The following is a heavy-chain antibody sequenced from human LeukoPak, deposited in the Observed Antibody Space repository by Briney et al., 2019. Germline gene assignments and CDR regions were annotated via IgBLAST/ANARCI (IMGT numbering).Heavy chain of an antibody. J-gene: IGHJ4*02. D-gene: IGHD3-10*01. CDR2: IKSKGDGGTT. Sequence: NPGGSLRLSCVASGFTFNNAWMSWVRQAPGRGLEWIGRIKSKGDGGTTDYAASVKGRFTISREDSKNTLFLQINSLKTEDTAVYYCTTGISGSGVNYWGQGTLVTVSS. CDR3: TTGISGSGVNY. V-gene: IGHV3-15*01. CDR1: GFTFNNAW.